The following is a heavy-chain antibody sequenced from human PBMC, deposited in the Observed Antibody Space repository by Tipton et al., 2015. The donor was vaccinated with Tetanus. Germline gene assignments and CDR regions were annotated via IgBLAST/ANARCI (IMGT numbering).Heavy chain of an antibody. D-gene: IGHD2-21*02. CDR2: ISYTGTT. J-gene: IGHJ4*02. CDR1: GGSITNGGYY. CDR3: ARAGVVTDDRSKFDS. V-gene: IGHV4-31*03. Sequence: TLSLTCTVSGGSITNGGYYWSWIRQHPGKGLDWIGYISYTGTTHYNPSLKSRVTISLDRSKNQFSLKLTSVTAADTAVYYCARAGVVTDDRSKFDSWGQGSLVSVPS.